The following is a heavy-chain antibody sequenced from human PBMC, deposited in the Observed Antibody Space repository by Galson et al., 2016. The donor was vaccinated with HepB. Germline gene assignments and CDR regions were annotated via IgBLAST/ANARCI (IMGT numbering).Heavy chain of an antibody. J-gene: IGHJ4*02. CDR1: GYTFTNYY. Sequence: QSGAEVKKPGASVKVSCKASGYTFTNYYMHWVRQAPGQGLQWMGIINPTGSSTSYAQKFQGRVTLTRDTSTCTVYMELSSLRSEDTAVYYCARSPQWLEHFDYWGQGTLVTVSS. D-gene: IGHD6-19*01. V-gene: IGHV1-46*01. CDR3: ARSPQWLEHFDY. CDR2: INPTGSST.